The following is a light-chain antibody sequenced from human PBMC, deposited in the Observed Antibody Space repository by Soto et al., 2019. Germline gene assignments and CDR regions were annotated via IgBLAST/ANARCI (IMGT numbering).Light chain of an antibody. Sequence: EIVMTQSPATLPVSPGERATLSCRASQSVSSNLAWYQQKPGQAPRFLIYGASTRATGIPARFSGSGSGTEFTLTISSLQSEDFAVYYCQQHDNWPLTFGGGTKV. CDR3: QQHDNWPLT. CDR2: GAS. J-gene: IGKJ4*01. CDR1: QSVSSN. V-gene: IGKV3-15*01.